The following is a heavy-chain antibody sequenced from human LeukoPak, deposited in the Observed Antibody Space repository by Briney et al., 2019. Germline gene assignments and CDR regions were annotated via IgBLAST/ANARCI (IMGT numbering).Heavy chain of an antibody. Sequence: GGSLRLSCAASGFTFSSYGMHWVRQAPGKGLEWVAVIWYDGSNKYYADSVKGRFTISRDNSKNTLYLQMNSLRAEDTAVYYCARASYDGSGYLLGYWGQGTLVTVSS. D-gene: IGHD3-22*01. J-gene: IGHJ4*02. V-gene: IGHV3-33*01. CDR2: IWYDGSNK. CDR1: GFTFSSYG. CDR3: ARASYDGSGYLLGY.